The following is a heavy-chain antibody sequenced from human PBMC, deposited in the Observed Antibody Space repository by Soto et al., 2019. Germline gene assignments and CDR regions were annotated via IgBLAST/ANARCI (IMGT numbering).Heavy chain of an antibody. D-gene: IGHD1-26*01. CDR3: ARDALELLFDY. J-gene: IGHJ4*02. CDR2: ISYDGSNK. Sequence: GGSLRLSCAASGFTFSSYAMHWVRQAPGKGLEWVAVISYDGSNKYYADSVKGRFTISRDNSKNTLYLQMNSLRAEDTAVYYCARDALELLFDYWGQGTLVTVSS. V-gene: IGHV3-30-3*01. CDR1: GFTFSSYA.